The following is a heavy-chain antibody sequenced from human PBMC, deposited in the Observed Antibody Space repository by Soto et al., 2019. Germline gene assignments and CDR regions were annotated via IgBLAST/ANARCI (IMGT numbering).Heavy chain of an antibody. V-gene: IGHV2-5*01. CDR2: IYWNDDK. J-gene: IGHJ4*02. D-gene: IGHD1-26*01. CDR1: GFSLSTSGVG. CDR3: AHRPAGEWELLLFDY. Sequence: SGPTLVNPTQTLTLTCTFSGFSLSTSGVGVGWIRQPPGKALEWLALIYWNDDKRYSPSLKSRLTITKDTSKNQVVHTMTIRYPVDTATYSCAHRPAGEWELLLFDYWGQGTLVTVSS.